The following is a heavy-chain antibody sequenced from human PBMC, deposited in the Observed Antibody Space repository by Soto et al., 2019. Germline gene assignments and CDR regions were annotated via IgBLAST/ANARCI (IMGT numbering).Heavy chain of an antibody. J-gene: IGHJ4*02. CDR2: IYHSGSS. CDR1: GGSIRSSNW. CDR3: ARARLGYCSGGSCFHFVY. D-gene: IGHD2-15*01. V-gene: IGHV4-4*02. Sequence: QVQLQESGPGLVKPSGTLSLICAVSGGSIRSSNWWSWVRQPPGKGLEWIGEIYHSGSSHYNPSLKSRVTMSVDESKNQFSLRLTSVTAADTAVYYCARARLGYCSGGSCFHFVYWGQGTLVSVSS.